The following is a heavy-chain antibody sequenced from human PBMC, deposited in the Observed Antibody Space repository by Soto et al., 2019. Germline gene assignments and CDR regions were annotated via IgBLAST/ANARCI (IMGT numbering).Heavy chain of an antibody. CDR1: GFTFSSYS. D-gene: IGHD4-17*01. Sequence: GGSLRLSCAASGFTFSSYSMNWVRQAPGKGLEWVSYISSSSSTIYYADSVKGRLTISRDNAKNSLYLQMNSLRAEDTAVYYCAIDGLRYAFDIWGQGTMVTVSS. J-gene: IGHJ3*02. CDR3: AIDGLRYAFDI. V-gene: IGHV3-48*01. CDR2: ISSSSSTI.